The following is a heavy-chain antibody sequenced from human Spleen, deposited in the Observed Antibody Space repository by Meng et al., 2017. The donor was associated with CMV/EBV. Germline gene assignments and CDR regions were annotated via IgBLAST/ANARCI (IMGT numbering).Heavy chain of an antibody. CDR2: IIPIFGTT. Sequence: QGPLVQSGAEVKKPGSSVNVSCKASGGTFSTYAISWVRQAPGQGLEWMGGIIPIFGTTNYAQRFQGRVTLIADESTSTVYMELSSLRSEDTALYYCARALSSSTGGWFDPWGQGTLVTVSS. CDR3: ARALSSSTGGWFDP. D-gene: IGHD6-6*01. V-gene: IGHV1-69*12. J-gene: IGHJ5*02. CDR1: GGTFSTYA.